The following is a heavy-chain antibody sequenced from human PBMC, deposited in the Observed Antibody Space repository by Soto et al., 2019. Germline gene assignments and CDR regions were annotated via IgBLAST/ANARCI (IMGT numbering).Heavy chain of an antibody. Sequence: GGSLRLSCVGSGFTFSSYAMSWVRQAPGKGLEWVSAISGSGGSTYYADSVKGRFTISRDNSKNTLYLQMNSLRAEDTAVYYCAKDQGSSWYEIDYWGQGTLVTVSS. J-gene: IGHJ4*02. CDR2: ISGSGGST. D-gene: IGHD6-13*01. CDR3: AKDQGSSWYEIDY. V-gene: IGHV3-23*01. CDR1: GFTFSSYA.